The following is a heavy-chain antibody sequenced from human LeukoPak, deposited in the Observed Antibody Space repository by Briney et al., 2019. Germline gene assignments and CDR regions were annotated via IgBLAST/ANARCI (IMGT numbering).Heavy chain of an antibody. CDR2: IYSGGST. CDR1: GFTFSSYW. Sequence: TGGSLRLSCAASGFTFSSYWMSWVRQAPGKGLEWVSVIYSGGSTYYADSVKGRFTISRDISKNTLYLQMNRLRAEDTAVYYCARMEDSSGWSLIIDYWGQGTLVTVSS. J-gene: IGHJ4*02. D-gene: IGHD6-19*01. CDR3: ARMEDSSGWSLIIDY. V-gene: IGHV3-53*01.